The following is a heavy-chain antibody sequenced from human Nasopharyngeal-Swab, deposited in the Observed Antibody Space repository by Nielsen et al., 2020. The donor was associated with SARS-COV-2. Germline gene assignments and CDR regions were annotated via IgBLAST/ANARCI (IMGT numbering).Heavy chain of an antibody. CDR2: INHSGST. CDR1: GGSFSGYY. Sequence: SETLSLTCAVYGGSFSGYYWSWIRQPPGKGLEWIGEINHSGSTNYNPSLKSRVTISVDTSKNQFSLKLSSMTAADTAVYYCASRRPNYYDSSGYWAYWGQGTLVTVSS. D-gene: IGHD3-22*01. J-gene: IGHJ4*02. CDR3: ASRRPNYYDSSGYWAY. V-gene: IGHV4-34*01.